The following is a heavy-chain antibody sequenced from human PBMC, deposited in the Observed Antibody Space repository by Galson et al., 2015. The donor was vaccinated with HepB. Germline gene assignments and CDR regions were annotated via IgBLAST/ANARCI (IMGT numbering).Heavy chain of an antibody. D-gene: IGHD3-10*01. V-gene: IGHV3-21*01. CDR2: ISSSSSYI. J-gene: IGHJ6*02. Sequence: SLRLSCAASGFTFSSYSMNWVRQAPGKGLEWVSSISSSSSYIYYADSVKGRFTISRDNAKNSLYLQMNSLRAEDTAVYYCARPYGSGIPYYYGMDVWGQGTTVTVSS. CDR3: ARPYGSGIPYYYGMDV. CDR1: GFTFSSYS.